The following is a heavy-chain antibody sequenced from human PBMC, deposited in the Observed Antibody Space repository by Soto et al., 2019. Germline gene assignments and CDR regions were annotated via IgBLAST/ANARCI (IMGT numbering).Heavy chain of an antibody. V-gene: IGHV3-7*03. CDR2: INQDGGEK. J-gene: IGHJ4*02. Sequence: GGSLRLSCAGSGFTFSKYWMKWVRQAPGKGLEWVASINQDGGEKHHVDSVKGRFTISRDNAKNSVYLQMGSLRPEDTAVYYCARWIQKRLSEDDCWGQGTQVTVSS. D-gene: IGHD5-18*01. CDR3: ARWIQKRLSEDDC. CDR1: GFTFSKYW.